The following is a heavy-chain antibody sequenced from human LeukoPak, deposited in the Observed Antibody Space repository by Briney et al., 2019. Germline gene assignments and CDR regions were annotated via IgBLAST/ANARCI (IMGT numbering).Heavy chain of an antibody. J-gene: IGHJ4*02. D-gene: IGHD3-3*01. CDR2: IYYSGST. V-gene: IGHV4-39*01. CDR3: GRRYYDFWSGYFSL. CDR1: GGSISSSSYY. Sequence: PSETLSLTCTVSGGSISSSSYYWGWIRQPPGKGLEWIGSIYYSGSTYYNPSLKSRVTISVDTSKNQFSLKLSSVTAADAAVYYCGRRYYDFWSGYFSLWGQGTLVTVSS.